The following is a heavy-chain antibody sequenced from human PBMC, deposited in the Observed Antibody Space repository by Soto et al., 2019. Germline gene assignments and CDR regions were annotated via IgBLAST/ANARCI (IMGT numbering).Heavy chain of an antibody. CDR1: GFTFSDYY. V-gene: IGHV3-11*01. CDR2: ISDSGSTI. J-gene: IGHJ5*02. Sequence: QMQLVQSGGGLVKPGGSLTLSCKGSGFTFSDYYMIWVRQTPGKGLEWLAYISDSGSTIYYADSVRARFTIFRENAANSVYLQLDGLTGGDTAFYYCARGGSGWTRGGWLGPWGQGSLVTVSS. D-gene: IGHD6-25*01. CDR3: ARGGSGWTRGGWLGP.